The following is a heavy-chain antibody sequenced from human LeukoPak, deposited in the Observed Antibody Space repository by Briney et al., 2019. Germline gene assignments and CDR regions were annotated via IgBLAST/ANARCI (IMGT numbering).Heavy chain of an antibody. CDR1: GYTFTSYY. CDR3: ARDFGDQNEFDY. Sequence: GASVKVSCKASGYTFTSYYMHWVRQAPGQGLEWMGIINPSGGSTSYAQKFQGRVTMTRDTSTSTVYMELSSLRSGDTAVYYCARDFGDQNEFDYRSQGTLVTVSS. J-gene: IGHJ4*02. D-gene: IGHD3-16*01. V-gene: IGHV1-46*01. CDR2: INPSGGST.